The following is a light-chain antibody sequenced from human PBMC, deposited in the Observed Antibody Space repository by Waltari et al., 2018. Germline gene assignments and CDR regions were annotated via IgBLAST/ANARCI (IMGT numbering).Light chain of an antibody. CDR1: QNISRL. CDR3: QQGDRFPLT. V-gene: IGKV1-12*01. Sequence: DIQMTQSPPSVSASVGDRVIITCRASQNISRLLGWYQQKPGKAPKFLIYDASTLQSGVPSRFSGSGSGTDFTLTISSLQPEDFATYYCQQGDRFPLTFGGGTKVEI. CDR2: DAS. J-gene: IGKJ4*01.